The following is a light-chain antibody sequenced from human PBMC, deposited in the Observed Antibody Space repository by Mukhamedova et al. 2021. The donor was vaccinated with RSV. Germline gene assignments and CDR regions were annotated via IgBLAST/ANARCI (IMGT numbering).Light chain of an antibody. CDR2: EVT. CDR3: SSYAGSNTLL. J-gene: IGLJ2*01. V-gene: IGLV2-8*01. Sequence: APKLMIYEVTKRPSGVPDRFSGSKSGNRASLTVPWLQHVDEADYYCSSYAGSNTLLFGGGTKLTVL.